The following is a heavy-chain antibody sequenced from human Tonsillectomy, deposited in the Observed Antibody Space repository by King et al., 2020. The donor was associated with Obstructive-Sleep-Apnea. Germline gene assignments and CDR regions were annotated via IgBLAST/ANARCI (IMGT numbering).Heavy chain of an antibody. V-gene: IGHV3-30*18. Sequence: VQLVESGGGVVQPGRSLRLSCAASGFSFSTYGMHWVRQAPGKGLDGVAFISYDGGNEFYADSVKGQFTISRDNSKDTLYLQMNRLRSEDTAIYYCAKSWGEYYDLDGPYALDHWGPGTVVTVSS. CDR1: GFSFSTYG. D-gene: IGHD3-22*01. CDR3: AKSWGEYYDLDGPYALDH. CDR2: ISYDGGNE. J-gene: IGHJ4*02.